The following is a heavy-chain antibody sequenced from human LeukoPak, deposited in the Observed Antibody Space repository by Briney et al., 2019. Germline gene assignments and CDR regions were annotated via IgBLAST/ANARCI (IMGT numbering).Heavy chain of an antibody. V-gene: IGHV3-23*01. CDR1: GFTFNTYG. CDR3: ARDRLHYGEYEKTFDY. Sequence: GGTLRLSCAVSGFTFNTYGMTWVRQAPGKGLEWVSGISGSDGSTYHADSVKGRFTISRDNAKNSLYLQMDSLRAEDTAVYYCARDRLHYGEYEKTFDYWGQGTLVTVSS. D-gene: IGHD4-17*01. CDR2: ISGSDGST. J-gene: IGHJ4*02.